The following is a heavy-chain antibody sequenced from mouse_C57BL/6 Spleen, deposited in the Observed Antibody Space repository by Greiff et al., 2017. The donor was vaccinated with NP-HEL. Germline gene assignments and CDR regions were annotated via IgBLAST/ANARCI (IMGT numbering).Heavy chain of an antibody. CDR3: ARPDGYLFAY. CDR2: ISSGSSTI. CDR1: GFTFSDYG. V-gene: IGHV5-17*01. Sequence: EVKVEESGGGLVKPGGSLKLSCAASGFTFSDYGMHWVRQAPEKGLEWVAYISSGSSTIYYADTVKGRFTISRDNAKNTLFLQMTSLRSEDTAMYYCARPDGYLFAYWGQGTLVTVSA. J-gene: IGHJ3*01. D-gene: IGHD2-3*01.